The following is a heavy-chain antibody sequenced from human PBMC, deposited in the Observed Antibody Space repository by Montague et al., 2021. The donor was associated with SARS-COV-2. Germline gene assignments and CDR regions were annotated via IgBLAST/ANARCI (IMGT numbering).Heavy chain of an antibody. V-gene: IGHV4-34*01. CDR1: GGSISGDY. CDR3: ARAPHGREVVSSYYGFDV. Sequence: SETLSLTCTVSGGSISGDYWSWIRQPPGEGLEWIGDFSQSGSTSYNPSLKRRATISVDTSKNQFPLKLNSATAADTAVYYCARAPHGREVVSSYYGFDVWGRGTVVTVSS. CDR2: FSQSGST. J-gene: IGHJ6*02.